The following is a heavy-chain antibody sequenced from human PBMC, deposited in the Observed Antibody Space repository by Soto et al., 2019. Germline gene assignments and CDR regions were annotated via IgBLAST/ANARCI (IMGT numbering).Heavy chain of an antibody. CDR2: IKFDGSEK. CDR3: VKDGGYCSSATCYSPRNHYFDS. D-gene: IGHD2-2*01. CDR1: GFSFSDYW. Sequence: GGSLRLSCVASGFSFSDYWMSWVRQAPGKGPEWVANIKFDGSEKQYVDSVRGRFSISRDNFRNSLFLQMNSLRAGDTAIYYCVKDGGYCSSATCYSPRNHYFDSWGQGTLVTVSA. V-gene: IGHV3-7*03. J-gene: IGHJ4*02.